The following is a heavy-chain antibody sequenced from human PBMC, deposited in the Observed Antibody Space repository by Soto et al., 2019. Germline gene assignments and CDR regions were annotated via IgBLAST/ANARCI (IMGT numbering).Heavy chain of an antibody. V-gene: IGHV3-74*01. J-gene: IGHJ4*02. CDR1: GFNLGSYW. Sequence: GGSLRLSCAASGFNLGSYWMHWVRQAPGKGLVWVSRINDYGTTINYAESVEGRFTISRDDAKSEVYLQMNNLRAEDTAVYYCARRGLEPFDYWGQGALVTVSS. CDR2: INDYGTTI. D-gene: IGHD1-1*01. CDR3: ARRGLEPFDY.